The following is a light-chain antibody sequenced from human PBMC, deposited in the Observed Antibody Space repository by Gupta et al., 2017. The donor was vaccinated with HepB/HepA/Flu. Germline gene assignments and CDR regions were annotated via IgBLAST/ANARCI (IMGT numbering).Light chain of an antibody. V-gene: IGLV3-1*01. CDR2: QDS. CDR1: KLEDTY. Sequence: SSDLTQPPSVSVSPGQTVTITCSRDKLEDTYVSWYQQRSGQPPVLVIYQDSKRPSGIPERFSCSTSGTTATLTIGGTQAWDDDDYFCQAGDNSAVIFGGGTKLTVL. CDR3: QAGDNSAVI. J-gene: IGLJ2*01.